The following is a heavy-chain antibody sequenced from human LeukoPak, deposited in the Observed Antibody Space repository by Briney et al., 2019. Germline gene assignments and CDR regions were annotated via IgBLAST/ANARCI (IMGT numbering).Heavy chain of an antibody. V-gene: IGHV4-39*07. Sequence: SETLSLTCTVSGGSISSSSSHYWAWIRQPPGKGLEWIGTMSNSGSTYYNPSLKSRVTISGDTSKNQFSLKLTSVTAADTAVYYCARGSSARFDPWGQGTLVTVSS. CDR1: GGSISSSSSHY. D-gene: IGHD6-19*01. CDR2: MSNSGST. CDR3: ARGSSARFDP. J-gene: IGHJ5*02.